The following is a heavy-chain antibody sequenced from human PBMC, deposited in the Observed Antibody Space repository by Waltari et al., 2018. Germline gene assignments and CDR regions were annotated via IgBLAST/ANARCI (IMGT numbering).Heavy chain of an antibody. CDR1: GGSISSGGYS. CDR2: IYYSGST. J-gene: IGHJ6*02. D-gene: IGHD3-10*01. Sequence: QVQLQESGPGLVKPSQTLSLTCTVSGGSISSGGYSWSWIRQPPGKGLEWIGYIYYSGSTYYNPSLKSRVTISVDTSKNQFSLKLSSVTAADTAVYYCARDRITMVRGASYYYYYGMDVWGQGTTVTVSS. V-gene: IGHV4-31*03. CDR3: ARDRITMVRGASYYYYYGMDV.